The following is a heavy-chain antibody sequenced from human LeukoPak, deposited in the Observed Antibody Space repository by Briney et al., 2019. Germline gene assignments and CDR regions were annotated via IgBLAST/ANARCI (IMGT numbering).Heavy chain of an antibody. CDR3: ATDGGNWVNFDY. J-gene: IGHJ4*02. D-gene: IGHD4-23*01. V-gene: IGHV1-69*13. CDR2: IIPIFGTA. CDR1: GGTFSSYA. Sequence: ASVKVSCKASGGTFSSYAISWVRQAPGQGLEWMGGIIPIFGTANYAQKFRGRVTITADESTSTAYMELSSLRSEDTAVYYCATDGGNWVNFDYWGQGTLVTVSS.